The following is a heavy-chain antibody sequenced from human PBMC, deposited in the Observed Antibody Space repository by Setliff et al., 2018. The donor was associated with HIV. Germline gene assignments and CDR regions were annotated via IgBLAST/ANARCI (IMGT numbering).Heavy chain of an antibody. CDR1: GYSISSGYY. D-gene: IGHD2-15*01. J-gene: IGHJ4*02. V-gene: IGHV4-38-2*02. Sequence: SETLSLTCTVSGYSISSGYYWGWIRQPPGKGLEWIGSMYHSGSTYYNPSLKSRVTISLDTSKNQFSLKLSFVTVADTAVYYCASEDCGGGSCRPDNWGQGTLVTVSS. CDR2: MYHSGST. CDR3: ASEDCGGGSCRPDN.